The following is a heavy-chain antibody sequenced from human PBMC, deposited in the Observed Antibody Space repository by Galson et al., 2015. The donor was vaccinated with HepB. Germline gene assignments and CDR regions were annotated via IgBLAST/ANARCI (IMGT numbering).Heavy chain of an antibody. CDR2: IRSKANSYAT. J-gene: IGHJ4*02. V-gene: IGHV3-73*01. CDR3: TSLVPAAMSVY. Sequence: SLRLSCAASGFTFSGSAMHWVRQASGKGLEWVGRIRSKANSYATAYAASVKGRFTISRDDSKNTAYLQMNSLKTEDTAVYYCTSLVPAAMSVYWGQGTLVTVSS. CDR1: GFTFSGSA. D-gene: IGHD2-2*01.